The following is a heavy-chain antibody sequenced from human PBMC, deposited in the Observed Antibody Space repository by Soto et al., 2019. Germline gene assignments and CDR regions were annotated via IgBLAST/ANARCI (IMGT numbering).Heavy chain of an antibody. J-gene: IGHJ4*02. CDR1: GGSISSSSYY. D-gene: IGHD2-15*01. CDR2: IYYSGST. Sequence: PSETLSLTCTVSGGSISSSSYYWGWIRQPPGKGLEWIGSIYYSGSTYYNPSLKSRVTISVDTSKNQFSLKLSSVTAADTAVYYCARLNPGVVAATSVDYWGQGTLVTVSS. V-gene: IGHV4-39*01. CDR3: ARLNPGVVAATSVDY.